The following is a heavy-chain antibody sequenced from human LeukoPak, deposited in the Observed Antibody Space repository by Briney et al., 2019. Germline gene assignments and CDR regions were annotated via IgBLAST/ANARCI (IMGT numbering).Heavy chain of an antibody. V-gene: IGHV3-30*02. J-gene: IGHJ4*02. CDR1: GFTFSSYG. CDR3: AKDQPNWNSDY. CDR2: IRNDGSDK. D-gene: IGHD1-20*01. Sequence: HPGGSLRLSCAASGFTFSSYGMHWVRQAPGKGLEWVAFIRNDGSDKTYADSVKGRFTTSRDKPKNILYLQMSSLRVEDTAVYYCAKDQPNWNSDYWGQGTLVTVSS.